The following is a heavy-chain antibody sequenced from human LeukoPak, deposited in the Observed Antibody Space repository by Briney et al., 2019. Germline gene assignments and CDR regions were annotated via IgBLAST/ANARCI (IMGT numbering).Heavy chain of an antibody. CDR3: ARGGGIFGVLTTAHYYGIDV. D-gene: IGHD3-3*01. CDR2: IIPIFGTA. CDR1: GGTFSSYA. Sequence: SVNVSCKASGGTFSSYAISWVRQAPGQGLEWMGGIIPIFGTANYAQQFQDRVTIIADESTSTAYMELSLLKFEDTAVYYCARGGGIFGVLTTAHYYGIDVWGQGTTVTVSS. J-gene: IGHJ6*02. V-gene: IGHV1-69*13.